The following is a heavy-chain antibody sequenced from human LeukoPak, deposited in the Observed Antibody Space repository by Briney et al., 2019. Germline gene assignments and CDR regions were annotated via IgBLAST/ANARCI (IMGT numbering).Heavy chain of an antibody. Sequence: PSETLSLTCAVYGASYNAYYWSWIRQPPGKGLEWIGDIDHHGTATYNPSLKSRLTISADASKNQFSLKLNSVTDADTAVYYCAVGITILGVAASFDSWGQGNLVIVSS. CDR2: IDHHGTA. V-gene: IGHV4-34*01. J-gene: IGHJ4*02. D-gene: IGHD3-3*01. CDR3: AVGITILGVAASFDS. CDR1: GASYNAYY.